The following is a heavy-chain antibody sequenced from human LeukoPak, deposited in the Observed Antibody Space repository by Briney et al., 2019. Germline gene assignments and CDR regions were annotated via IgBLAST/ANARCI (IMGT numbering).Heavy chain of an antibody. CDR3: ARVGAMTTVVDY. V-gene: IGHV3-11*01. CDR2: ISSSCSAI. Sequence: GGSLRLSCAASGFTFSDYYMSWIRQAPGKGLEWVSYISSSCSAIYYADSVKARFTISRDNAKNSLYLQMNSLRAEDTAVYYCARVGAMTTVVDYWGQGTLVTVSS. D-gene: IGHD4-11*01. J-gene: IGHJ4*02. CDR1: GFTFSDYY.